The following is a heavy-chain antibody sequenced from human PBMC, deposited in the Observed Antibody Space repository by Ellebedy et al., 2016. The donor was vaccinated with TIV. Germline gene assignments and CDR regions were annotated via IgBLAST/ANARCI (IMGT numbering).Heavy chain of an antibody. CDR3: ARGYSGYTI. CDR1: GGPFSGYY. D-gene: IGHD5-12*01. CDR2: INHSGST. J-gene: IGHJ3*02. V-gene: IGHV4-34*01. Sequence: MPSETLSLTCGVSGGPFSGYYWSWIRQPPGKGLEWLGEINHSGSTNYNPSVKSRITMSVDTHREQFSLKLSSVTAADTAVYYCARGYSGYTIWGQGTMVTVSS.